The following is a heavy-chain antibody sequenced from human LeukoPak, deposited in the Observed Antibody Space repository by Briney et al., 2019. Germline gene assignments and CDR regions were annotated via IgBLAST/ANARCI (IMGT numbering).Heavy chain of an antibody. J-gene: IGHJ4*02. Sequence: PGGSLRLSCTASGFTFSSYAMHWVRQAPGKGLEWVALISYEGSKKYYADFVKGRFTISRDNSKNTLYLQMNSLRAEDTAVYYCARDISPSYFGSFDYWGQGTLVTVSS. V-gene: IGHV3-30*04. D-gene: IGHD3-10*01. CDR3: ARDISPSYFGSFDY. CDR2: ISYEGSKK. CDR1: GFTFSSYA.